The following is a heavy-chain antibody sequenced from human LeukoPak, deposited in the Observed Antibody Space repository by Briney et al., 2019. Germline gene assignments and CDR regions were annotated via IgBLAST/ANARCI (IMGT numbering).Heavy chain of an antibody. J-gene: IGHJ4*02. D-gene: IGHD6-19*01. CDR2: IISKTGGGTT. CDR1: GXAFTNVW. CDR3: ASHSNVWLFGN. V-gene: IGHV3-15*01. Sequence: GGSLRLSCAASGXAFTNVWVSWVRQTPGKGLEWVGRIISKTGGGTTDYAAPVRGRFTISRDDSKNTLYLQMSSLKTEDTAVYYCASHSNVWLFGNWGQGTLVTVSS.